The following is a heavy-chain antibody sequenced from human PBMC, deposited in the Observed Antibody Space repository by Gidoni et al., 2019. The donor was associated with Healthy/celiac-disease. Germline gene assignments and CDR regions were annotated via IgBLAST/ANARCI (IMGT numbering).Heavy chain of an antibody. D-gene: IGHD1-26*01. J-gene: IGHJ6*02. Sequence: QVQLVQSGAEVKKPGASVKVYCKASGYTFTSYDINWVRQATGQGLEWMGWMNPNSGNTGYAQKFQGRVTMTRNTSISTAYMELSSLRSEDTAVYYCARGPVSEMGDYYYGMDVWGQGTTVTVSS. V-gene: IGHV1-8*01. CDR1: GYTFTSYD. CDR2: MNPNSGNT. CDR3: ARGPVSEMGDYYYGMDV.